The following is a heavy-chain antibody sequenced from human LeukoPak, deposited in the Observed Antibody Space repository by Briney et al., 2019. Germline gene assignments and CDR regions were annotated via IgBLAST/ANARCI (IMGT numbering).Heavy chain of an antibody. CDR3: ARGGGGEYSSGWYDY. V-gene: IGHV4-59*01. CDR2: IYYSGTT. Sequence: LETLSLTXTVSGGSISSYYWSWIRQPPGKGLEWIGYIYYSGTTNYNPSLKSRVTISVATSKNQFSLNLSSVTAADTAVYYCARGGGGEYSSGWYDYWGQGTLVTVSS. D-gene: IGHD6-19*01. J-gene: IGHJ4*02. CDR1: GGSISSYY.